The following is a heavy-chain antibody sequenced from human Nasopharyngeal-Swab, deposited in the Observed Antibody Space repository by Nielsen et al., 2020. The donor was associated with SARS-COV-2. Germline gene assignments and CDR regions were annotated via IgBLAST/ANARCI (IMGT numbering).Heavy chain of an antibody. CDR3: ARGLQYYDFWSGHYATNWFDP. J-gene: IGHJ5*02. Sequence: GSLRLSCTVSGGSISSSSYYWGWIRQPSGKGLEWIGSIYYSGSTYYNPSLKSRVTISVDTSKNQFSLKLSSVTAADTAVYYCARGLQYYDFWSGHYATNWFDPWGQGTLVTVSS. D-gene: IGHD3-3*01. CDR2: IYYSGST. CDR1: GGSISSSSYY. V-gene: IGHV4-39*07.